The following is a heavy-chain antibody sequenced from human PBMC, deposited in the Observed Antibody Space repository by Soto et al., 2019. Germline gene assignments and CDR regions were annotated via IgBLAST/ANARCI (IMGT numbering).Heavy chain of an antibody. D-gene: IGHD2-2*01. CDR1: GFPFSGHR. J-gene: IGHJ3*02. V-gene: IGHV3-74*03. Sequence: EVQLVESGGDLVQPGGSPRLSCSASGFPFSGHRMHWVRQVPGEGLEWGSRINTDGGSSAYADSVKGRFTISRDNAKNTLYLQMKGLRAEDTAVYYCAREAGYCSRTSCYRRAFDTWGQGTTVTVSS. CDR3: AREAGYCSRTSCYRRAFDT. CDR2: INTDGGSS.